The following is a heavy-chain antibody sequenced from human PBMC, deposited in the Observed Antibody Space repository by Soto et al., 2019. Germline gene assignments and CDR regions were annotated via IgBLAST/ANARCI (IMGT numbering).Heavy chain of an antibody. V-gene: IGHV3-23*01. CDR1: EFTFNSYA. J-gene: IGHJ4*02. CDR2: IIGSGAIT. CDR3: AKDARDAGGNSGIDY. D-gene: IGHD2-21*02. Sequence: GGSLRLSCVASEFTFNSYAMSWVRQAPGMGLEWVSSIIGSGAITYYADSVKGRFTISRDNSKSTLYLQMNSLRVEDTALYYCAKDARDAGGNSGIDYWGQGTLVTVSS.